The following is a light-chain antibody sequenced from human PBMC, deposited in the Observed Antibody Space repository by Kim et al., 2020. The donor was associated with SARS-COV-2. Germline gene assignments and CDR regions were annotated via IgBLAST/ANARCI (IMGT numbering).Light chain of an antibody. CDR2: KDS. Sequence: SYELTQPSSVSVSPGQTARITCSGDVLAKKYARWFQQKPGQAPVLVIYKDSERPSGIPERFSGSSSGTTVTLTISGAQVEDEADYYCYSAADNNPGLVFGGGTQLTVL. CDR3: YSAADNNPGLV. V-gene: IGLV3-27*01. J-gene: IGLJ2*01. CDR1: VLAKKY.